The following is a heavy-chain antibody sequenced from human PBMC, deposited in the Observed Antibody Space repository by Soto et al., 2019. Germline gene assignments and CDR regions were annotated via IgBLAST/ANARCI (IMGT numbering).Heavy chain of an antibody. J-gene: IGHJ6*02. CDR1: GFTFSSYS. Sequence: GGSLRLSCAASGFTFSSYSMNWVRQAPGKGLEWVSSISSSSSYIYYADSVKGRFTISRDNAKNSLYLQMNSLRAEDTAVYYCARSGIAAAYYYYYGMDVWGQGTTVTVYS. CDR2: ISSSSSYI. D-gene: IGHD6-13*01. V-gene: IGHV3-21*01. CDR3: ARSGIAAAYYYYYGMDV.